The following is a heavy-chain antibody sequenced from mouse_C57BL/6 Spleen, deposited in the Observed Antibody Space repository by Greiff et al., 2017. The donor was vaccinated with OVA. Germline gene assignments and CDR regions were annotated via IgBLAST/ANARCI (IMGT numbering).Heavy chain of an antibody. J-gene: IGHJ2*01. CDR1: GYTFTSYW. V-gene: IGHV1-64*01. D-gene: IGHD3-1*01. CDR2: IHPNSGGA. CDR3: ARSARDGYFDY. Sequence: VQLQQPGAELVKPGASVKLSCKASGYTFTSYWMHWVKQRPGQGLEWIGLIHPNSGGANYNEKVKSKATLTVDKASSTAYMQLSTLTSEDSAVYYCARSARDGYFDYWGQGTTLTVSS.